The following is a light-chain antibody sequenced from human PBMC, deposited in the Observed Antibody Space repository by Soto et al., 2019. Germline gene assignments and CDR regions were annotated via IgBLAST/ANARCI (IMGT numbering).Light chain of an antibody. J-gene: IGKJ2*01. V-gene: IGKV3-20*01. CDR2: GAS. Sequence: IVLTQSPATLSFSPGERATLSCRASQSVSSYLAWYQQKPGQAPRLLIYGASSRATGIPDRFSGSGSGTDFTLTISSLEPEDFAVYYCQQFDSSPYTFGQGTKVAIK. CDR1: QSVSSY. CDR3: QQFDSSPYT.